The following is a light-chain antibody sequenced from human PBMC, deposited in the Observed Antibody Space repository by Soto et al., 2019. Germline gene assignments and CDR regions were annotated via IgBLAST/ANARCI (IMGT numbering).Light chain of an antibody. J-gene: IGKJ2*01. CDR1: QTVSSY. CDR2: DAS. CDR3: QQRYRPPYT. V-gene: IGKV3-11*01. Sequence: EIVLTQSPATLSLSPGERATLSCRASQTVSSYLAWYQQKPGQAPRLLIYDASNRATGIPARFSGSGSGTDFTLTINSLVPEDSAVYYCQQRYRPPYTCGQGTKLEIK.